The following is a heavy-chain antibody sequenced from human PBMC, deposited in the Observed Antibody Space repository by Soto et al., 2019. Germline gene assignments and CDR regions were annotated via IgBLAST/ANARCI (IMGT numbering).Heavy chain of an antibody. J-gene: IGHJ6*02. V-gene: IGHV1-46*01. CDR3: ARENSSSSYYYYGMDV. CDR2: INPSGGST. Sequence: ASVKVSCKASGYTFTSYYMHWVRQAPGQGLEWMGIINPSGGSTSYAQKFQGRVTMTRDTSTSTVYTELSSLRSEDTAVYYCARENSSSSYYYYGMDVWGQGTTVTVSS. CDR1: GYTFTSYY. D-gene: IGHD6-6*01.